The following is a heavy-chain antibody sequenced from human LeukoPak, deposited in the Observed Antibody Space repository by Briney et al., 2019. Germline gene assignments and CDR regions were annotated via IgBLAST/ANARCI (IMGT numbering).Heavy chain of an antibody. Sequence: GGSLRLSCAASGFTFSNHAMSWVRQAPGKGLECVSAISGSGGSTYYADSVKGRFTISRDNSKNTLYLQMNSLRAEDTAVYYCAKDYYYDSSGYYPYYFDYWGQGTLVTVSS. CDR1: GFTFSNHA. D-gene: IGHD3-22*01. CDR3: AKDYYYDSSGYYPYYFDY. J-gene: IGHJ4*02. V-gene: IGHV3-23*01. CDR2: ISGSGGST.